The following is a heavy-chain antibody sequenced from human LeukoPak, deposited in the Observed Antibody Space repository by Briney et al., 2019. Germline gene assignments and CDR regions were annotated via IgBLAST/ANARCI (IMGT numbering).Heavy chain of an antibody. CDR1: GFTFSSYW. Sequence: GGSLRLSCAASGFTFSSYWMTWVRQAPGKGLEWVANIKQDGSEKYYVDSVKGRFTISRDNAKNSLYLQMNSLRAEDTAVYYCARAGGTYYGIAFDIWGQGTMVTVSS. D-gene: IGHD1-26*01. V-gene: IGHV3-7*01. CDR3: ARAGGTYYGIAFDI. CDR2: IKQDGSEK. J-gene: IGHJ3*02.